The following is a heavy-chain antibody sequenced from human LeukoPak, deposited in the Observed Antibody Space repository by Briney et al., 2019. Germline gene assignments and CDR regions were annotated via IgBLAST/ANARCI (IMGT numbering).Heavy chain of an antibody. CDR3: ARGPNHYYDSSGYWDFDY. J-gene: IGHJ4*02. CDR2: IIPILGIA. CDR1: GGTFSSYA. D-gene: IGHD3-22*01. Sequence: GSSVKVSCKASGGTFSSYAISWVRQAPGQGLEWMGRIIPILGIANYAQKFQGRVTITADKSTSTAYMELSSLRSEDTAVYYCARGPNHYYDSSGYWDFDYWGQGTLVTVSS. V-gene: IGHV1-69*04.